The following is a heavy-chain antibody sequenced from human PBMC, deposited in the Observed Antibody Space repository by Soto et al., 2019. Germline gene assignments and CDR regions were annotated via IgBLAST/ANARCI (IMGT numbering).Heavy chain of an antibody. CDR3: TTDEMITFGGVIVPNWFDP. V-gene: IGHV3-15*01. CDR2: IKSKTDDGTT. Sequence: KTGGSLRLSCAASGFTFSNAWMSWVRQAPGKGLEWVGRIKSKTDDGTTDYAAPVKGRFTISRDDSKNTLYLQMNSLKTEDTAVYYCTTDEMITFGGVIVPNWFDPWGQGTLVTVSS. CDR1: GFTFSNAW. J-gene: IGHJ5*02. D-gene: IGHD3-16*02.